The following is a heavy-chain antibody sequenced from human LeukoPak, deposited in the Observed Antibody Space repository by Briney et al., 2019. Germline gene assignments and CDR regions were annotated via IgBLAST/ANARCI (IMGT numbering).Heavy chain of an antibody. V-gene: IGHV4-59*06. J-gene: IGHJ4*02. D-gene: IGHD3-3*01. CDR1: GGSISSYY. Sequence: PSETLSLTCTVSGGSISSYYWSWIRQPPGKGLEWIGYIYYSGSTYYNPSLKSRVTMSVDTSKNQFSLKLSSVTAADTAVYYCARDLSGYSSFDYWGQGTLVTVSP. CDR3: ARDLSGYSSFDY. CDR2: IYYSGST.